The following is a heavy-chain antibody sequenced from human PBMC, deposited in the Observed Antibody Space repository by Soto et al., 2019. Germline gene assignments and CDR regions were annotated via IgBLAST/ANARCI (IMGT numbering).Heavy chain of an antibody. CDR3: AGTTSHQWYYMDV. CDR1: GDRVSGNSAA. CDR2: TYYRSRWYN. J-gene: IGHJ6*03. Sequence: QTLSLTCAISGDRVSGNSAAWNWIRLSPSRGLELLARTYYRSRWYNDYAVSVRSRITVNPDTSKNQFSLQLTSVTPEDTAVYYCAGTTSHQWYYMDVWGKGTTVTVSS. V-gene: IGHV6-1*01. D-gene: IGHD1-7*01.